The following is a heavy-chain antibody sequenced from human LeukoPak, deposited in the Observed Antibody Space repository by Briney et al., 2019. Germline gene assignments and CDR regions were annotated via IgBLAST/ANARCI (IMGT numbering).Heavy chain of an antibody. Sequence: PSETLSLTCTVSGGSISSGGYYWSWIRQHPGKGLEWIGYIYYSGSTYYNPSLKSRVTISVDTSKNQFSLKLSSVTAADTAVYYCARDNARYRHDPTLRYFDYWGQGTLVTVSS. D-gene: IGHD4-11*01. CDR3: ARDNARYRHDPTLRYFDY. CDR2: IYYSGST. J-gene: IGHJ4*02. CDR1: GGSISSGGYY. V-gene: IGHV4-31*03.